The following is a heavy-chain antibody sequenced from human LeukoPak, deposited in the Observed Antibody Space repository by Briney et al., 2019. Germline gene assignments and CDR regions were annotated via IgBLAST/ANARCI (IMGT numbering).Heavy chain of an antibody. V-gene: IGHV3-21*01. D-gene: IGHD1-26*01. Sequence: GGSLRLSCAASGFTFCTYSINWVRQAPGKGLEWVSSISGDSNYIYYADSVRGRFTISRDNAKTSLYLQMNSLRADDTAVYYCARGGGSYDYWGQGTLVTVSS. CDR3: ARGGGSYDY. J-gene: IGHJ4*02. CDR1: GFTFCTYS. CDR2: ISGDSNYI.